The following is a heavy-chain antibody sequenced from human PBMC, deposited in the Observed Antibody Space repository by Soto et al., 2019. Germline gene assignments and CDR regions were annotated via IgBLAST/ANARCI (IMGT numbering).Heavy chain of an antibody. V-gene: IGHV3-30-3*01. J-gene: IGHJ3*02. CDR1: GFTFSSYA. Sequence: QVQLVESGGGVVQPGRSLRLSCAASGFTFSSYAMHWVRQAPGKGLEWVAFISYDGSNKCYADSVKGRFTISRDNSQNTRYLQLNSLRLEDTAVYYWAREGGTSGDSVFDICGQGTRVTVSS. D-gene: IGHD1-26*01. CDR2: ISYDGSNK. CDR3: AREGGTSGDSVFDI.